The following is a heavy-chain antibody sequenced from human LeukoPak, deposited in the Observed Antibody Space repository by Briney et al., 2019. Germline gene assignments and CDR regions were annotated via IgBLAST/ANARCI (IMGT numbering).Heavy chain of an antibody. V-gene: IGHV1-2*02. D-gene: IGHD2-8*02. J-gene: IGHJ5*01. CDR3: ARQNTGQLDS. CDR2: INAKSGDT. Sequence: ASVKVSCEASGYTFTDYYMHWVRQAPGQGLEWMGWINAKSGDTKYAQKFQARVTMTRDTSITTTYMEVSRLSSDDTAVYYCARQNTGQLDSWGQGTLVTVSS. CDR1: GYTFTDYY.